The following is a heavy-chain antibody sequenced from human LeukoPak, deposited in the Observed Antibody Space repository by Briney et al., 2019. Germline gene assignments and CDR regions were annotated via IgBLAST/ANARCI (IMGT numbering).Heavy chain of an antibody. V-gene: IGHV3-72*01. CDR1: GFTFSDHY. J-gene: IGHJ6*03. Sequence: PGGSLRLSCAASGFTFSDHYMDWVRQAPGKGLEWVGRTRNKANSYITEYAASVEGRFTISKDNSENSLYLQMNSLKTEDTAVYYCARGRAGLLGREYYYYMDVWGKGTTVTVSS. CDR2: TRNKANSYIT. D-gene: IGHD3-10*01. CDR3: ARGRAGLLGREYYYYMDV.